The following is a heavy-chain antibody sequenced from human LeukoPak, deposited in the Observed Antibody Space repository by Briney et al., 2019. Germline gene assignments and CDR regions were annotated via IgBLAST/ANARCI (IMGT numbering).Heavy chain of an antibody. CDR1: GGSISSYF. V-gene: IGHV4-59*12. D-gene: IGHD3-10*01. CDR2: IYYSGGT. J-gene: IGHJ4*02. Sequence: PSETLSLTCTVSGGSISSYFWSWIRQPPGKGLEWIGYIYYSGGTNYNPSLKSRVTISVDTSKNQFSLKLSSVTAADTAVYYCAREKQTAGSDYWGQGTLVTVSS. CDR3: AREKQTAGSDY.